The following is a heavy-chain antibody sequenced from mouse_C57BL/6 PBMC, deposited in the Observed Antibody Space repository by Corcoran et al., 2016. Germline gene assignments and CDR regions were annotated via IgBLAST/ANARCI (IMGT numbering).Heavy chain of an antibody. CDR2: MNIYSAVP. CDR3: ARDSNWYFDV. J-gene: IGHJ1*03. D-gene: IGHD2-5*01. CDR1: GYTFTTYG. Sequence: QIQLVQSGPELKKPGETVKISCKASGYTFTTYGMSWMKLAPGKGLKWMGWMNIYSAVPTYADDFKGRFALSLETSASTAYLEINNLKSEDTATYFCARDSNWYFDVWGIGTTVTVSS. V-gene: IGHV9-3*01.